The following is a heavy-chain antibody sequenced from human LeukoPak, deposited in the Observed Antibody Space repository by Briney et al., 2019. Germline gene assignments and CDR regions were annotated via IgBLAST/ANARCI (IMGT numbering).Heavy chain of an antibody. V-gene: IGHV4-59*01. J-gene: IGHJ4*02. CDR1: GGSISSYY. CDR3: AARGSRYSSGLDY. Sequence: SETLSLTCTVSGGSISSYYWSWIRQPPGKGLEWIGYIYYSGSTNYNLSLKSRVTISVDTSKNQFSLKLSSVTAADTAVYYCAARGSRYSSGLDYWGQGTLVTVSS. CDR2: IYYSGST. D-gene: IGHD6-19*01.